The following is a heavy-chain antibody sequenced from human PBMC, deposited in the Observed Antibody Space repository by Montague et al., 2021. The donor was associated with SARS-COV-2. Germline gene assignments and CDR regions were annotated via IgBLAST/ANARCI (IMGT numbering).Heavy chain of an antibody. D-gene: IGHD6-13*01. Sequence: CAISGDSVASNRAAWNWIRQSPSRGLEWLGRTYYRSKWYNDYAXXXKXXXTIXPDTSKNQFSLQLNSVTPEDTAVYYCASGRMVPYSSSWTTLYYYYGMDVWGRGTTVTVSS. CDR3: ASGRMVPYSSSWTTLYYYYGMDV. J-gene: IGHJ6*02. V-gene: IGHV6-1*01. CDR2: TYYRSKWYN. CDR1: GDSVASNRAA.